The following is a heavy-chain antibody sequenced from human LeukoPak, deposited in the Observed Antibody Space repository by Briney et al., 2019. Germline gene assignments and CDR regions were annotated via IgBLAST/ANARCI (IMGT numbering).Heavy chain of an antibody. J-gene: IGHJ3*02. CDR3: ARDRTRMIVVVPDDAFDI. CDR1: GGSLSGSY. V-gene: IGHV4-34*01. CDR2: VHENGRT. D-gene: IGHD3-22*01. Sequence: SETLSLTCAVTGGSLSGSYWSWIRQPPGKGLGWIGDVHENGRTYYNPSLKSRVAISVDTSKSQFSLRLGSVTAADTAVYYCARDRTRMIVVVPDDAFDIWGQGTMVTVSS.